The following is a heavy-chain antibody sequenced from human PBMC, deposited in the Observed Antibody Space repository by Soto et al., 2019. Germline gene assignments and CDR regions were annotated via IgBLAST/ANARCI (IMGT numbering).Heavy chain of an antibody. D-gene: IGHD3-22*01. Sequence: LRLSCAASGFTFSSYAMSWVRQAPGKGLEWVSAISGSGGSTYYADSVKGRFTISRDNSKNTLYLQMNSLRAEDTAVYYCAKGLEMAPWPFDYWGQGTLVTVSS. CDR1: GFTFSSYA. J-gene: IGHJ4*02. CDR3: AKGLEMAPWPFDY. V-gene: IGHV3-23*01. CDR2: ISGSGGST.